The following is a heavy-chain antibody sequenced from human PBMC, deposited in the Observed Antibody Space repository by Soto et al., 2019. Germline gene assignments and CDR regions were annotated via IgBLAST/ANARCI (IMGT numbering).Heavy chain of an antibody. CDR3: AGYCSSTSCYTGTDY. D-gene: IGHD2-2*02. J-gene: IGHJ4*02. V-gene: IGHV4-31*03. Sequence: SETLSLTCTVSGGSISSGGYYWSWIRQHPGKGLEWVGYIYYSGSTYYNPSLKSRVTISVDTSKNQFSLKLSSVTAADTAVYYCAGYCSSTSCYTGTDYWGQGTLVTVSS. CDR1: GGSISSGGYY. CDR2: IYYSGST.